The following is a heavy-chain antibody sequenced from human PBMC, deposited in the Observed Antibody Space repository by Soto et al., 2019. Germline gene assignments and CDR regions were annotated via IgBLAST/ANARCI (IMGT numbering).Heavy chain of an antibody. Sequence: SETMSLTCASYGGSFGGYYWRWIRKPPGKGLEWIGEINHSGSTNYNPSLKSRVTISVDTSKNQFSLKLSSVTAADTAVYYCARGGSSSPYFDSWGQGTLVTVSS. CDR3: ARGGSSSPYFDS. D-gene: IGHD6-13*01. CDR2: INHSGST. CDR1: GGSFGGYY. V-gene: IGHV4-34*01. J-gene: IGHJ4*02.